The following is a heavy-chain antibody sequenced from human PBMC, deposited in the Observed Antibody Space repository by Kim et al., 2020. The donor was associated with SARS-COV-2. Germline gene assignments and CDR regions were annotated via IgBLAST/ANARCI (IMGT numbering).Heavy chain of an antibody. J-gene: IGHJ4*02. Sequence: ASVKVSCKVSGYTLTELSMHWVRQAPGKGLECMGGFDPEDGETIYAQKFQGRVTMTEDTSTDTAYMELSSLRSEDTAVYYCATQGPYYYDSSGYYRFWGQGTLVTVSS. CDR3: ATQGPYYYDSSGYYRF. CDR2: FDPEDGET. CDR1: GYTLTELS. D-gene: IGHD3-22*01. V-gene: IGHV1-24*01.